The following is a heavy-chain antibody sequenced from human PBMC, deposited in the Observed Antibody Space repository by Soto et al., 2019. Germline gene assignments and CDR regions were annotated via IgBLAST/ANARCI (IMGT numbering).Heavy chain of an antibody. CDR3: ASLPGA. V-gene: IGHV3-7*01. CDR1: GFSLSSYS. Sequence: GGSLRLSCAASGFSLSSYSMSWVRQAPGKGLEWVANIKQDGSEKYYVDSVKGRFTISRDNAKNSLYLQMNSLRAEDTAVYYCASLPGAWGQGTLVTVSS. J-gene: IGHJ5*02. CDR2: IKQDGSEK. D-gene: IGHD2-8*02.